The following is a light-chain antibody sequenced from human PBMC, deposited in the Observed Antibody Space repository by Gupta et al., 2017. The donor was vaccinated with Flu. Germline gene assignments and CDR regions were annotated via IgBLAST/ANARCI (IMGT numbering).Light chain of an antibody. J-gene: IGKJ2*02. CDR3: MRGTLPWT. V-gene: IGKV2-30*01. CDR2: DVS. CDR1: QSIVYKDGKNY. Sequence: PVTVGQADAIACRSSQSIVYKDGKNYLNWFQQRPGQSTRRLIYDVSKRDCGVPDRFSGSGSGNDFTLKISLVEDEDVGIYSCMRGTLPWTFGQGTRMDI.